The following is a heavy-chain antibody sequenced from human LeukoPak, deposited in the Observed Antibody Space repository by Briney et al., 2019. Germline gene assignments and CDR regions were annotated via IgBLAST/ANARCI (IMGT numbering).Heavy chain of an antibody. CDR3: ARILDRSGWYEGDY. V-gene: IGHV2-70*11. CDR2: IDWDDDK. Sequence: SGPALVKPTQTLTLTCTFSGFSLSTSGMCVSWIRQPPGKALEWLARIDWDDDKYYSTSLKTRLTISKDTSKNQVVLTMTNMDPVDTATYYCARILDRSGWYEGDYWGQGTLVTVSS. D-gene: IGHD6-19*01. J-gene: IGHJ4*02. CDR1: GFSLSTSGMC.